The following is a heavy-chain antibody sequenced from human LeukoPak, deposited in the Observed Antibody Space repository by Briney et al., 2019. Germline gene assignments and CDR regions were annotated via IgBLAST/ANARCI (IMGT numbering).Heavy chain of an antibody. V-gene: IGHV4-39*01. CDR2: IYYSETT. CDR1: GGSIGSSNYY. CDR3: AIYDSSGYYLDY. Sequence: SETLSLTCTVSGGSIGSSNYYWGWIRQPPGEGLEWLGSIYYSETTYYNPSLESRVTISVDTSKNQFSLKLSSVTAADTAVYYCAIYDSSGYYLDYWGQGTLVTVSS. D-gene: IGHD3-22*01. J-gene: IGHJ4*02.